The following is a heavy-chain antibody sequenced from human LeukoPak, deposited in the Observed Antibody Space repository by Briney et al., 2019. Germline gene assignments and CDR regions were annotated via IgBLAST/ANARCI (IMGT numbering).Heavy chain of an antibody. CDR3: TKRQGPTSGSYDYFDP. V-gene: IGHV4-4*09. J-gene: IGHJ5*02. CDR1: GGSISGNY. Sequence: SETLSLICTVSGGSISGNYWSWIRQPPGQGLEWIAYIHSSGYTNYNPSLKSRVTISVDTSNNQFSLKVTSVTAADTAMYYCTKRQGPTSGSYDYFDPWGQGALVTVSS. CDR2: IHSSGYT. D-gene: IGHD1-26*01.